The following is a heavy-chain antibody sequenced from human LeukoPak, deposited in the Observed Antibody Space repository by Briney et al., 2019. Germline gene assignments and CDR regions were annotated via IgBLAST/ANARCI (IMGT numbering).Heavy chain of an antibody. V-gene: IGHV4-39*01. D-gene: IGHD1-26*01. CDR1: GGSISSSSYY. Sequence: TSETLSLTCTVSGGSISSSSYYWGWIRQPPGKGLEWIGSIYYSGSTYYNPSLKSRVTISVDTSKNQFSLKLSSVTAADTAVYYCARQGYGGPRLNWFDPWGQGTLVTVSS. J-gene: IGHJ5*02. CDR2: IYYSGST. CDR3: ARQGYGGPRLNWFDP.